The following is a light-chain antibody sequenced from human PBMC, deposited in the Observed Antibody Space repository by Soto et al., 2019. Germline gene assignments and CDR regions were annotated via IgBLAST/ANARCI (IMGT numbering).Light chain of an antibody. CDR2: EVS. Sequence: QSVLTQPASVSGSPGQSITISCTGTSSDVGGYNYVSWYQQHPGKAPKLMIYEVSNRPSGVSNRFSASKSGNTASLTISGHQAEDEADYYCSSYTSSSTVVFGGGTKLTVL. V-gene: IGLV2-14*01. CDR3: SSYTSSSTVV. CDR1: SSDVGGYNY. J-gene: IGLJ2*01.